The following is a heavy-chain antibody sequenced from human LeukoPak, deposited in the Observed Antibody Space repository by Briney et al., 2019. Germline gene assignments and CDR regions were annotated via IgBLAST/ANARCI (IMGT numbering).Heavy chain of an antibody. V-gene: IGHV3-73*01. D-gene: IGHD2-8*02. CDR1: GSTFSGSA. CDR2: IRSKAISYAT. J-gene: IGHJ5*02. CDR3: TGLLGPFDP. Sequence: QTGGSLRLSCAASGSTFSGSAMHWVRQASGKGLEWVGRIRSKAISYATAYAASVKGRFTISRDDSKNTAYLQMNSLKTEDTAVYYCTGLLGPFDPWGQGTLVTVSS.